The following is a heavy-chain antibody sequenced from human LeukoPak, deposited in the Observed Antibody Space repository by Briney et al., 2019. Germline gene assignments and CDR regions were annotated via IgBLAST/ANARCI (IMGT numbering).Heavy chain of an antibody. J-gene: IGHJ4*02. CDR3: AKIAEAAAANY. CDR2: IRYDGSNK. CDR1: GFTSTRYA. Sequence: GGSLRLSCAPSGFTSTRYARHTVRQNLEGRLEWMAFIRYDGSNKYYADSVKGRFTISRDNSKNTLYLQMNSLRAEDTAVYYCAKIAEAAAANYWGQGTLVTVSS. V-gene: IGHV3-30*02. D-gene: IGHD6-13*01.